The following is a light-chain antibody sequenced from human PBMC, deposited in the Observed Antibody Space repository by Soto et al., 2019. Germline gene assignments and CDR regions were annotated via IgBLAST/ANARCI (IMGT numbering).Light chain of an antibody. V-gene: IGLV2-14*01. CDR3: SSYTSTSTLGV. CDR2: EVS. J-gene: IGLJ3*02. Sequence: QSVLTQPASVSGSPGQSITISCTGTYSDIGTYNYVSWYQQHPGKAPKLMIYEVSNRPSGVSNRFSGFKSGNTASLTISGLQAEDEADYYCSSYTSTSTLGVFGGGTKLTVL. CDR1: YSDIGTYNY.